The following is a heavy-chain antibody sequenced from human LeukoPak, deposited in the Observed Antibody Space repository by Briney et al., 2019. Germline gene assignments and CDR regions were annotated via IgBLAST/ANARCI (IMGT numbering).Heavy chain of an antibody. J-gene: IGHJ6*03. V-gene: IGHV4-59*12. CDR3: ARERGYRLVAGEPYYYYYYMDV. D-gene: IGHD6-19*01. Sequence: SETLSLTCTVSGGSISSYYWSWIRQPPGKGLEWIGYIYYSGSTNYNPSLKSRVTISVGTSKNQFSLKLSSVTAADTAVYYCARERGYRLVAGEPYYYYYYMDVWGKGTTVTVSS. CDR1: GGSISSYY. CDR2: IYYSGST.